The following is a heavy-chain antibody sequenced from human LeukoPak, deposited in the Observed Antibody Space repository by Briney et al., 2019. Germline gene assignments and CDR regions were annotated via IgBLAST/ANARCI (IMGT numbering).Heavy chain of an antibody. J-gene: IGHJ4*02. D-gene: IGHD5-24*01. CDR1: GFPFSSYW. V-gene: IGHV3-7*04. Sequence: GGSLRLSCVASGFPFSSYWMTWVRQAPGKGLEWVANIKQDGSKKSYVDSVKGRFTISRDNAKNSMYLQMNSLRAEDTAIYYCTRVGYIDEGIDYWGQGTLVTVSS. CDR2: IKQDGSKK. CDR3: TRVGYIDEGIDY.